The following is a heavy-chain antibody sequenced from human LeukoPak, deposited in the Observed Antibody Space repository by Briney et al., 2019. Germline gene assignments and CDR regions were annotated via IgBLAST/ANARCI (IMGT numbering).Heavy chain of an antibody. CDR3: ASGRNPY. V-gene: IGHV4-34*01. CDR1: GGSFSGYY. J-gene: IGHJ4*02. Sequence: SETLSLTCAVYGGSFSGYYWTWIRQPPGGGLEWIGVINHSGSTTYNPSLKSRVTISVATSKNQFSLKLNSLTAANTPLYYLASGRNPYWGQGTLVTVSS. CDR2: INHSGST.